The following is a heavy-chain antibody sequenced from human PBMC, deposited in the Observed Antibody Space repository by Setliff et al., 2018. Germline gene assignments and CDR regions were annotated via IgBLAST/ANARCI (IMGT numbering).Heavy chain of an antibody. D-gene: IGHD6-19*01. V-gene: IGHV4-34*01. CDR2: INHSGST. CDR3: ARGRGWYRASGTGLDY. J-gene: IGHJ4*02. Sequence: SSETLSLTCAVYGGSFSGYYWSWIRQPPGKGLEWIGEINHSGSTNYNPSLKSRVTISVDTSKNQFSLKLSSVTVADTAVYYCARGRGWYRASGTGLDYWGQGTLVTVSS. CDR1: GGSFSGYY.